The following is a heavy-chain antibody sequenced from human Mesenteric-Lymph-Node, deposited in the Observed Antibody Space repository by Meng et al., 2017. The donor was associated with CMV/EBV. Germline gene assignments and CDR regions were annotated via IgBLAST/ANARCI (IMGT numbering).Heavy chain of an antibody. CDR2: IYVGDST. CDR1: GFTVSRDY. V-gene: IGHV3-66*02. J-gene: IGHJ3*02. D-gene: IGHD2-21*01. CDR3: ANGHNGGRYALWAFDI. Sequence: GGSLRLSCAVSGFTVSRDYMTWVRQVPGKGLEWVSIIYVGDSTYYADSVKGRFTVSRDNSKNTLYLQMNSLRPEDTAVYYCANGHNGGRYALWAFDIWGQGTMVTVSS.